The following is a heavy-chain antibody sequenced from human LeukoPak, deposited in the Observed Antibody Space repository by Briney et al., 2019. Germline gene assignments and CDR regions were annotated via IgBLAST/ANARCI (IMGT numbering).Heavy chain of an antibody. J-gene: IGHJ4*02. CDR1: GYTFTSYD. V-gene: IGHV1-8*01. D-gene: IGHD3-22*01. CDR2: MNPNSGNT. Sequence: GASVKVSCKASGYTFTSYDINWVRQATGQGLEWMGWMNPNSGNTGYAQKFQGRVTMTRNTSISTAYMELSSLRSEDTAVYYCARGLNYYDSSGYYLIDYWGQGTLVTVSS. CDR3: ARGLNYYDSSGYYLIDY.